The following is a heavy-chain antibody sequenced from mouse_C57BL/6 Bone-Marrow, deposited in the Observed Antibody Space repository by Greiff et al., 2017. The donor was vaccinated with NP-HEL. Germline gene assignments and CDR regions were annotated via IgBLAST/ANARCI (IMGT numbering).Heavy chain of an antibody. Sequence: QVQLKESGPGLVQPSQSLSITCTVSGFSLTSYGVHWVRQSPGKGLEWLGVIWSGGSTDYNAAFISRLSISKDNSKSQVFCKMNSLQADDTAIYYCASAYYYGSSSWYFDVWGTGTTVTVSS. D-gene: IGHD1-1*01. J-gene: IGHJ1*03. CDR2: IWSGGST. CDR1: GFSLTSYG. V-gene: IGHV2-2*01. CDR3: ASAYYYGSSSWYFDV.